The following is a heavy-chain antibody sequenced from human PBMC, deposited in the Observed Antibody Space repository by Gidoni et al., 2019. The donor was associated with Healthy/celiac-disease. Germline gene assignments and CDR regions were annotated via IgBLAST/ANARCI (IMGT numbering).Heavy chain of an antibody. CDR1: VYTFTSYD. V-gene: IGHV1-8*01. CDR3: ERGTYGDYDFDY. Sequence: QVQLLQSGSEVKKPGASVTVSCKASVYTFTSYDINWVRQATGQGLEWMGWMNPNSGNTGYEQKFQGRVTRSRNNSISTAYMELSSLRSEETAVYYCERGTYGDYDFDYWGQGTLVTVSS. D-gene: IGHD4-17*01. CDR2: MNPNSGNT. J-gene: IGHJ4*02.